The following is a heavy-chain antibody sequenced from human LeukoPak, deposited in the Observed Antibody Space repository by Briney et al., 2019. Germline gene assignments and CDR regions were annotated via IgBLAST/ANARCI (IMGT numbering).Heavy chain of an antibody. CDR1: GFTFSDYY. CDR2: ISSSGSTI. J-gene: IGHJ5*02. CDR3: ARTFTVNDNWFDP. D-gene: IGHD4-17*01. V-gene: IGHV3-11*04. Sequence: KSGGSLRLSCAASGFTFSDYYMSWIRQAPGKGLEWVSYISSSGSTIYYADSVKGRFTISRDSSKNTLYLQMNSLRAEDTAVYYCARTFTVNDNWFDPWGQGTLVTVSS.